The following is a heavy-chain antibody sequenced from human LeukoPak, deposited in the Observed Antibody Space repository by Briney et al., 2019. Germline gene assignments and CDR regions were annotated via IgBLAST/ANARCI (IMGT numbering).Heavy chain of an antibody. Sequence: PGGSVRLSCAASGFTFSSYSMNWVRQAPGKGLEWVSSISSSSSYIYYADSVKGRFTISRDNAKNSLYLQMNSLRAEDTAVYYCARVYSFGGATKIDYWGQGTLVTVSS. J-gene: IGHJ4*02. CDR2: ISSSSSYI. V-gene: IGHV3-21*01. CDR3: ARVYSFGGATKIDY. D-gene: IGHD3-16*01. CDR1: GFTFSSYS.